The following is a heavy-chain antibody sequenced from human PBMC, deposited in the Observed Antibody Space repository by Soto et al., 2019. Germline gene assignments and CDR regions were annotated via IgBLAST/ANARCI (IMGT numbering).Heavy chain of an antibody. CDR2: ISSSSSYI. CDR3: ARDQGYYYYIDV. CDR1: GFTFSSYS. V-gene: IGHV3-21*01. J-gene: IGHJ6*03. Sequence: PGGSLRLSCAASGFTFSSYSMNWVRQAPGKGLEWVSSISSSSSYIYYTDSVKGRFTISRDNAKNSLYLQMNSLRAEDTAVYYRARDQGYYYYIDVWGKGTTVTVSS.